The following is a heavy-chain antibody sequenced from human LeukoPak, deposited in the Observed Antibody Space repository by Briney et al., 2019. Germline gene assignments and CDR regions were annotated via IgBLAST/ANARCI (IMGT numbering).Heavy chain of an antibody. Sequence: SETLSLTCTVSGGSISSYYWSWVRQPPGKGLEWIGYIYYSGTTNYNPSLKSRVTISVDTSKNQFSLKLSSVTAADTAVYYCARDEYYYDNPTEGCYFDYWGQGTLVTVSS. V-gene: IGHV4-59*12. CDR2: IYYSGTT. CDR1: GGSISSYY. D-gene: IGHD3-22*01. CDR3: ARDEYYYDNPTEGCYFDY. J-gene: IGHJ4*02.